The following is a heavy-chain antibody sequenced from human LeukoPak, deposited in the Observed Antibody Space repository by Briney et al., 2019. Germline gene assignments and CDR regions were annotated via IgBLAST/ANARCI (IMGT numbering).Heavy chain of an antibody. CDR1: GFSFRDYP. CDR2: ISAGADVI. Sequence: GGSLRLSCEAAGFSFRDYPMGWVRRASGKRLEWVSGISAGADVIFYADPVKGRFTISRDNSKNTLHLQMNSLRAEDTAVYYCAKDPELTSFDYWGQGTLVTVSS. J-gene: IGHJ4*02. V-gene: IGHV3-23*01. CDR3: AKDPELTSFDY. D-gene: IGHD1-26*01.